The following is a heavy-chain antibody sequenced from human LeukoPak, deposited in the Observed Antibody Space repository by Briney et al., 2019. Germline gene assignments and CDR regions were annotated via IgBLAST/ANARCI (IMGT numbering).Heavy chain of an antibody. CDR2: ISAYNGNT. J-gene: IGHJ4*02. CDR3: ARDGFPGRPSYYDFWSGYYTAIDC. Sequence: ASVKVSCKASGYTFTSYGISWVRQAPGQGLEWMGWISAYNGNTNYAQKLQGRVTMTTDTSTSTAYMELRSLRSDDTAVYYCARDGFPGRPSYYDFWSGYYTAIDCWGQGTLVTVSS. V-gene: IGHV1-18*01. D-gene: IGHD3-3*01. CDR1: GYTFTSYG.